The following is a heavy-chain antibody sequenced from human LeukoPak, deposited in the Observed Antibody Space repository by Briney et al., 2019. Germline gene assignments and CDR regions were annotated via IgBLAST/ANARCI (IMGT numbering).Heavy chain of an antibody. CDR3: ASLIAVASTPSGP. CDR2: TRNKANSYTT. J-gene: IGHJ5*02. D-gene: IGHD6-19*01. Sequence: GGSLRLSCAASGFTFSDHYMDWVRQAPGKGLEWDGRTRNKANSYTTEYAASVKGRFTISRDDSKNSLYLQMNSLKTEDTAVYYCASLIAVASTPSGPWGQGTLVTVSS. V-gene: IGHV3-72*01. CDR1: GFTFSDHY.